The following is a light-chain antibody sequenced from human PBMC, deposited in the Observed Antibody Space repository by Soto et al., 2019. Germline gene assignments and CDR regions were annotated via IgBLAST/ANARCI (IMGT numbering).Light chain of an antibody. CDR2: GAS. V-gene: IGKV3-20*01. Sequence: IVMTHSPATLSLSPVQRSPLSCRASESVSSRYLAWYQQKPGQAPRLLIYGASNRATGIPERFSGSGSGTDFTLTIGRLEPQDSAMYYCQQYVISVTFGQGTRLEI. CDR3: QQYVISVT. J-gene: IGKJ5*01. CDR1: ESVSSRY.